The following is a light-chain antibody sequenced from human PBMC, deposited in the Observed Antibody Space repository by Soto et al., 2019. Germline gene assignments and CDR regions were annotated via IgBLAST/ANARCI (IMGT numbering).Light chain of an antibody. J-gene: IGLJ7*01. CDR1: SSDVGNYNL. CDR3: CSYAGSSTAV. V-gene: IGLV2-23*01. Sequence: QSVLTQPASVSGSPGQSITISCTGTSSDVGNYNLVSWYQQHPNKPPKLIIYEGSKRPSGVSNRFSGSRSGNTASLTISGLQAEDEADYYCCSYAGSSTAVFGGGTQLTVL. CDR2: EGS.